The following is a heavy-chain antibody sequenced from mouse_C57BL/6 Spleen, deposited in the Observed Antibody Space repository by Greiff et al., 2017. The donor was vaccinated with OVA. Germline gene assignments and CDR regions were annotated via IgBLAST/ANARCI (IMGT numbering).Heavy chain of an antibody. Sequence: DVMLVESGGGLVKPGGSLKLSCAASGFTFSDYGMHWVRQAPEKGLEWVAYISSGSSTIYYADTVKGRFTISRDNAKNTLFLQMTSLRSEDTAMYYCASYYGSSSYWYFDVWGTGTTVTVSS. D-gene: IGHD1-1*01. V-gene: IGHV5-17*01. CDR1: GFTFSDYG. CDR2: ISSGSSTI. J-gene: IGHJ1*03. CDR3: ASYYGSSSYWYFDV.